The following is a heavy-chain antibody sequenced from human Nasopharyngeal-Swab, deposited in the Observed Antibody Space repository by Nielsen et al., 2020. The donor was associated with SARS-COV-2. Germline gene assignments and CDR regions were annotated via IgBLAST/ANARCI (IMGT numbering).Heavy chain of an antibody. V-gene: IGHV3-73*01. J-gene: IGHJ4*02. CDR1: GFTFSDSA. CDR2: IRSKANNYAT. Sequence: GESLKISCTASGFTFSDSAVHWVRQASEKGLEWVGRIRSKANNYATAYAASVKGRFTISRDDSKNTAYLQMNSLKTEDTAVYYCTSDQPTNYWGQGTLVTVSS. CDR3: TSDQPTNY.